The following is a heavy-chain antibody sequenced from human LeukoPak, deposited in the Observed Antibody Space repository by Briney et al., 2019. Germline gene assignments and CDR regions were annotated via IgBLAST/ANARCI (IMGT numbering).Heavy chain of an antibody. CDR2: ISGSSSYI. D-gene: IGHD6-19*01. V-gene: IGHV3-21*01. CDR3: ARAAVTGMRDFDY. J-gene: IGHJ4*02. Sequence: PGGSLRLSCAASGFTFSSYNMNWVCQAPGKGLEWVSSISGSSSYIYYADSMKGRFTISRDNAKNLLYLQMNSLRVDDTAVYYCARAAVTGMRDFDYWGQGALVTVSS. CDR1: GFTFSSYN.